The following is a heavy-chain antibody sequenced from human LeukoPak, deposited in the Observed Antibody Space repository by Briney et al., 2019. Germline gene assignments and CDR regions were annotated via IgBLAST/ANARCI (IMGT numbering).Heavy chain of an antibody. Sequence: SETLSLTCTVSGDSISSSGYYWGWIRQPPGKGLEWIGSIDYSGTTYYNPSLKSRVTISVDTSKNQFSLRLTSATAADTAVYYCARQTGSGLFILPGGQGTLVTVSS. CDR2: IDYSGTT. CDR3: ARQTGSGLFILP. CDR1: GDSISSSGYY. V-gene: IGHV4-39*01. J-gene: IGHJ4*02. D-gene: IGHD3/OR15-3a*01.